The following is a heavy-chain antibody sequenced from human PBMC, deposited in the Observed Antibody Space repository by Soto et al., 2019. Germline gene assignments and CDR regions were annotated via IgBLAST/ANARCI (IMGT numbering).Heavy chain of an antibody. CDR2: ISAYNGNT. J-gene: IGHJ6*03. Sequence: GASVKVSCKASGYTFTSYGISWVRQAPGQGLEWMGWISAYNGNTNYAQKLQGRVTMTTDTSTSTAYMELRSLRSDDTAVYYCARGQGSGSYYNDYYYYMDVWGKGTTVTVSS. CDR3: ARGQGSGSYYNDYYYYMDV. V-gene: IGHV1-18*01. CDR1: GYTFTSYG. D-gene: IGHD3-10*01.